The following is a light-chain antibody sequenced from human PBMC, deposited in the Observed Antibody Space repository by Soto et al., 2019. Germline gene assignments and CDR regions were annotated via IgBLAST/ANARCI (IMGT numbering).Light chain of an antibody. V-gene: IGKV4-1*01. CDR2: WAS. J-gene: IGKJ4*01. Sequence: IVMTQSPDCLAVSLGERATINCKSSQSVLYSSNNKNYLAWYQQKPGQPPKLLIYWASTRESGVPDRFSGSGSGTDFTLTISSLQAEDVAVYYCQQYYNISLTFGGGTKVDIK. CDR1: QSVLYSSNNKNY. CDR3: QQYYNISLT.